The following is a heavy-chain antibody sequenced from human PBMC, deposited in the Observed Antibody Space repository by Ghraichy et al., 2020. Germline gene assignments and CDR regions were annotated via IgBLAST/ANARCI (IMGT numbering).Heavy chain of an antibody. D-gene: IGHD3-16*02. CDR2: VNPDGSGK. J-gene: IGHJ4*02. CDR3: AKHLSLSTVYHYIWGSYRGSFDY. CDR1: GFTFSTYW. V-gene: IGHV3-7*01. Sequence: GGSLRLSCAVSGFTFSTYWMSWVRQAPGKGLEWVANVNPDGSGKYYVDSVKGRFTISRDNVKKSLFLQMNDLRAEDTAVYYCAKHLSLSTVYHYIWGSYRGSFDYWGQGALVTVSS.